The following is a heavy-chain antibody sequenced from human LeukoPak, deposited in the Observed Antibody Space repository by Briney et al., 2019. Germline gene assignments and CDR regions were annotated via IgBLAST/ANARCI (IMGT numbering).Heavy chain of an antibody. V-gene: IGHV3-33*01. CDR1: GFTFSNHA. J-gene: IGHJ4*02. Sequence: PGRSLRLSCAASGFTFSNHAIHWVRQAPGKGLEWVAVIWFDGSNKYYVDSVKGRLTISRDNSKNTVYLQMDSLRAEDTAVYYCARVTHALLGYDTGWAQIDYWGQGTLVTVSS. CDR3: ARVTHALLGYDTGWAQIDY. D-gene: IGHD3-22*01. CDR2: IWFDGSNK.